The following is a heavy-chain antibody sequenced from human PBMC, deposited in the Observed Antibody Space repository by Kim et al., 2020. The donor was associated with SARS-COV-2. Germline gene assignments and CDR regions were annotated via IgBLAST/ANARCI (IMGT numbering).Heavy chain of an antibody. D-gene: IGHD5-18*01. CDR3: ARKVLGYSYGYDY. J-gene: IGHJ4*02. V-gene: IGHV4-4*07. Sequence: NPSLMSRVTMSVDTSENQFSLKLSSGTAADTAVYYCARKVLGYSYGYDYWGQGTLVTVSS.